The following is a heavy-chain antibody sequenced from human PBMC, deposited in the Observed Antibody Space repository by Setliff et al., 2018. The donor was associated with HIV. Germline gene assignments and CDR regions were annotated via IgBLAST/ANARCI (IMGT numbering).Heavy chain of an antibody. D-gene: IGHD1-26*01. CDR1: GVSISSYY. V-gene: IGHV4-4*07. CDR2: IYSSGST. CDR3: ARGDSGSYYTY. Sequence: SETLSLTCTVSGVSISSYYWSWIRKPAGKGLEWIGRIYSSGSTNYNPSLKSRVTMSVDTSKHQFSLKLSSVTAADTAVYYCARGDSGSYYTYWGQGTLVTVSS. J-gene: IGHJ4*02.